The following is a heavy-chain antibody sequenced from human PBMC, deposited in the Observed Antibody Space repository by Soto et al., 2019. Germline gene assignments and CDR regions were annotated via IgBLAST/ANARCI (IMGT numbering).Heavy chain of an antibody. CDR3: TRWPANRQSNFDY. CDR1: GFTFGDYV. V-gene: IGHV3-49*04. Sequence: EVQLVESGGGLEQPGRSLRLSCTASGFTFGDYVMTWVRQAPGKGLEWVAHLKSRSYGGTAEYAASVKGRFTMSRDESNSVAYLQMNSLRTEATAVYYCTRWPANRQSNFDYWGQGTLVTVSS. J-gene: IGHJ4*02. CDR2: LKSRSYGGTA. D-gene: IGHD5-12*01.